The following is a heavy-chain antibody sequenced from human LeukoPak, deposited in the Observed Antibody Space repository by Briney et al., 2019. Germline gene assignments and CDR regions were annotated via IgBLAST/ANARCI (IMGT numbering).Heavy chain of an antibody. CDR2: IKEDGSEK. J-gene: IGHJ4*02. V-gene: IGHV3-7*01. Sequence: GGSLRLSCRASGFTFSNYWMSWVRQAPGKGLEWVANIKEDGSEKYFVDSMKGRFTISRDNARASLYLQMNSLRAEDTAIYYCAREPAPVTRPFDYWGQGILVTVSS. CDR3: AREPAPVTRPFDY. D-gene: IGHD4-17*01. CDR1: GFTFSNYW.